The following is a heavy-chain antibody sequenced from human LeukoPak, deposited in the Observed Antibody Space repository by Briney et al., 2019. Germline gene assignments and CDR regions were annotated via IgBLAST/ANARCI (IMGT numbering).Heavy chain of an antibody. V-gene: IGHV4-4*07. Sequence: ASETLSLTCTVSGGSISSYYWSWIRQPAGKGLEWIGRIYTSGSTNYNPSLKSRVTMSVDTSKNQFSLKLSSVTAADTAVYYCARDDGIAVAGNYYYYYMDVWGKGTTVTVSS. CDR3: ARDDGIAVAGNYYYYYMDV. CDR2: IYTSGST. CDR1: GGSISSYY. J-gene: IGHJ6*03. D-gene: IGHD6-19*01.